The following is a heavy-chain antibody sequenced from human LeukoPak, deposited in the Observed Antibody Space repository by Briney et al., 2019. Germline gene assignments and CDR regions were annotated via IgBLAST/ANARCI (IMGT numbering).Heavy chain of an antibody. D-gene: IGHD6-6*01. CDR3: ARDKAQDSVYYGMDV. V-gene: IGHV3-66*01. J-gene: IGHJ6*02. CDR2: IYSGGST. CDR1: GFTVSRNY. Sequence: GGSLRLSCAASGFTVSRNYMTWVRQAPGKGLEWVSVIYSGGSTYYADSVKGRFTISRDNARTSLYLQMNSLRAEDTAVYYCARDKAQDSVYYGMDVWGQGTTVTVSS.